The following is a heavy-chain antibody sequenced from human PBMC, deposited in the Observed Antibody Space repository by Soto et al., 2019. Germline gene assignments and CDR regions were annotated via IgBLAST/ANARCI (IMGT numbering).Heavy chain of an antibody. V-gene: IGHV4-61*01. D-gene: IGHD5-18*01. Sequence: SETLSLTCTVSGGSVSSGSYYWSWIRQPPGKGLEWIGYIYYSGSTNYNPSLKSRVTISVDTSKNQFSLKLSSVTAADTAVYYCASTGYSYGAHSDYWGQGTLVTVSS. CDR2: IYYSGST. CDR1: GGSVSSGSYY. J-gene: IGHJ4*02. CDR3: ASTGYSYGAHSDY.